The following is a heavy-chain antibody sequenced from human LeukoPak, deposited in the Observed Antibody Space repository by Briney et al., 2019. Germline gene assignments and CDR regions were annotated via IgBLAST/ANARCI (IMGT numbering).Heavy chain of an antibody. CDR3: ARVRLLYCSSTSCYLDAFDI. CDR2: INPNSGGT. D-gene: IGHD2-2*01. J-gene: IGHJ3*02. CDR1: GYTFTGYY. Sequence: GASVKVSCKASGYTFTGYYMHWVRQAPGQGLEWMGWINPNSGGTNYAQKSQGRVTMTRDTSISTAYMELSRLRSDDTAVYYCARVRLLYCSSTSCYLDAFDIWGQGTMVTVSS. V-gene: IGHV1-2*02.